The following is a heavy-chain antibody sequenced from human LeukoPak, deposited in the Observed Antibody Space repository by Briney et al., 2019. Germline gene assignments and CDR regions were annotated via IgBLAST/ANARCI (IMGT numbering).Heavy chain of an antibody. Sequence: AASVKVSCKASGYTFTSYDINWVRQATGQGLEWMGWMNPNSGNTGYAQKFKSRVTMTRNTSISTAYMELSSLRSEDTAVYYCARGSRIGSWFDPWGQGTLVSVSS. CDR2: MNPNSGNT. CDR1: GYTFTSYD. CDR3: ARGSRIGSWFDP. J-gene: IGHJ5*02. D-gene: IGHD1-26*01. V-gene: IGHV1-8*01.